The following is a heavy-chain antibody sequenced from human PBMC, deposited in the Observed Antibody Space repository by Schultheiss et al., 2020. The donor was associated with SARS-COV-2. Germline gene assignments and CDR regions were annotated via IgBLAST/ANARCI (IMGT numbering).Heavy chain of an antibody. J-gene: IGHJ4*02. CDR3: ARAHYDSSGYYYFDY. Sequence: SETLSLTCAVSGGSISSSNWWSWVRQPPGKGLEWIGEIYHSGSTNYNPSLKSRVTISVDKSKNQFSLKLSSVTAADTAVYYCARAHYDSSGYYYFDYWGQGTLVTVSS. V-gene: IGHV4-4*02. CDR1: GGSISSSNW. D-gene: IGHD3-22*01. CDR2: IYHSGST.